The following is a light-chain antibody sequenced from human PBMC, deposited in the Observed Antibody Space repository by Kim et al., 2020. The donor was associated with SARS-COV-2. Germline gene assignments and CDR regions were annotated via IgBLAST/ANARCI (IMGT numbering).Light chain of an antibody. CDR1: GSNIGAYA. Sequence: QSVLTQPPSASGTPGQWVTISCSGSGSNIGAYAVNWYQQLPGTAPKLLIYSHTQRPSGVLDRFSASKSGTSGSLSISGLQSEDEADYFCAAWDDSLNSWVFGGGTQLTVL. J-gene: IGLJ3*02. CDR2: SHT. CDR3: AAWDDSLNSWV. V-gene: IGLV1-44*01.